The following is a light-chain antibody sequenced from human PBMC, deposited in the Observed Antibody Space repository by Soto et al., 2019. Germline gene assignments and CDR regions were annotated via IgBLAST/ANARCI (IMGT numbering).Light chain of an antibody. Sequence: DIQVTQSASTLSASVGDRVTMTCRASQSIRSWLAWYQQKPGKAPKLLIYDASSLQSGVPSRFSGSGSGTEFTLTISSLQPDDFATYYCQQYNIYTGTFGPGTKVDI. V-gene: IGKV1-5*01. CDR1: QSIRSW. J-gene: IGKJ1*01. CDR3: QQYNIYTGT. CDR2: DAS.